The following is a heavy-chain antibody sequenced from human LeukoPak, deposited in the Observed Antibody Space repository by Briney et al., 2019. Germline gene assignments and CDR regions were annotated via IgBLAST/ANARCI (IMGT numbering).Heavy chain of an antibody. CDR1: GFTFSSYW. CDR2: IKQDGSEK. D-gene: IGHD3-22*01. V-gene: IGHV3-7*01. J-gene: IGHJ4*02. CDR3: ARVADDSSGYYYSLTYYFDY. Sequence: GGSLRLSCAASGFTFSSYWMSWVRRAPGKGLEWVANIKQDGSEKYYVDSVKGRFTISRDNAKNSLYLQMNSLRAEDTAVYYCARVADDSSGYYYSLTYYFDYWGQGTLVTVSS.